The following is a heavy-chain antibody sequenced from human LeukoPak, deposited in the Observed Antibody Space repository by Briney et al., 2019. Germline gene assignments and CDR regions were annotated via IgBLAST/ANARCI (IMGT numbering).Heavy chain of an antibody. J-gene: IGHJ4*02. CDR2: IRGSGGST. CDR3: AKAPLDDSSGYRPPLFDY. D-gene: IGHD3-22*01. CDR1: GFTFRSYA. V-gene: IGHV3-23*01. Sequence: PGGSLRLSCAASGFTFRSYAMGWVRQAPGKGLEWVSAIRGSGGSTYYADSVKGRFTISRDNSKNTLYLQMNSLRAEDTAVYYCAKAPLDDSSGYRPPLFDYWGQGTLVTVSS.